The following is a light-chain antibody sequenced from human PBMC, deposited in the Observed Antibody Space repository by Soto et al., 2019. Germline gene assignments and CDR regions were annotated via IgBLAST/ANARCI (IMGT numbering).Light chain of an antibody. Sequence: EIVLTQSPATLSLSPGERATLPCRASQSVSSYLAWYQQKPGQAPRLLIYDASNRATGIPARFSGSGSGTDFPLTISSLEPEDFAVYYCQQRGNWPPTFGQGTKLEIK. CDR3: QQRGNWPPT. CDR1: QSVSSY. CDR2: DAS. V-gene: IGKV3-11*01. J-gene: IGKJ2*01.